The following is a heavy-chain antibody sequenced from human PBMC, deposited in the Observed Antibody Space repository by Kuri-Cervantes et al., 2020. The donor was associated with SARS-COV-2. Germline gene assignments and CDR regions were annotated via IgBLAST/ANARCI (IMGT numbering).Heavy chain of an antibody. D-gene: IGHD3-16*01. CDR2: ISWDGGST. Sequence: GESLKISCAASGFTFDDYAMHWVRQALGKGLEWVSLISWDGGSTYYADSVKGRFTISRDNAKNSLYLQMNTLRAEDTAVYYCARNRVDASLASSWAQVRTSNAMDVWGQGTTVTVSS. J-gene: IGHJ6*02. V-gene: IGHV3-43D*04. CDR1: GFTFDDYA. CDR3: ARNRVDASLASSWAQVRTSNAMDV.